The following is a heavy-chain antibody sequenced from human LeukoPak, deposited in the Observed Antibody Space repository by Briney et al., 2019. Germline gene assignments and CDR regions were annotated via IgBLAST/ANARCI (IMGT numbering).Heavy chain of an antibody. J-gene: IGHJ4*02. CDR3: MRGSYGDFY. Sequence: GGSLRLSCAASGFTFSSSAMHWVRQAPGKGLEWVAVISYDESQKYYTDSVKGRFTIFRDNSRNTLFLQMNTLRVEATSVYYCMRGSYGDFYWGLGTLVTVSS. CDR1: GFTFSSSA. CDR2: ISYDESQK. V-gene: IGHV3-30-3*01. D-gene: IGHD3-16*01.